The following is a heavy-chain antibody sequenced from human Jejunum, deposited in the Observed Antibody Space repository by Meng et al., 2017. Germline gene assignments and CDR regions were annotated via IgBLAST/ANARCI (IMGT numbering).Heavy chain of an antibody. CDR2: MYHGGTT. V-gene: IGHV4-4*01. Sequence: GPGLAQPLASTSSTGAISGASLNSNRWWRGDGQRRVKGLEWNGEMYHGGTTNSNPSITSRVYISVDKSKIQFSLKLTSVAYADTGVYFCSNYVWGGPPTGVLSWGQGTLVTVSS. CDR1: GASLNSNRW. D-gene: IGHD3-16*01. J-gene: IGHJ5*02. CDR3: SNYVWGGPPTGVLS.